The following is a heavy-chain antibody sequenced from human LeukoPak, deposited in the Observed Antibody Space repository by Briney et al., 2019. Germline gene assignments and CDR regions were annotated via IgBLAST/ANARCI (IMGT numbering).Heavy chain of an antibody. CDR3: AKDRGWFGGSLANFDD. CDR1: GFTFSTYG. Sequence: GGSLRLSCAGSGFTFSTYGMTWVRQAPGKGLEWVSAISGSGGSIYYADSVKGRFTISRDNSKNTLFLQMNSLRAEDTAVYYCAKDRGWFGGSLANFDDWGQGTLVTVSS. D-gene: IGHD3-10*01. CDR2: ISGSGGSI. V-gene: IGHV3-23*01. J-gene: IGHJ4*02.